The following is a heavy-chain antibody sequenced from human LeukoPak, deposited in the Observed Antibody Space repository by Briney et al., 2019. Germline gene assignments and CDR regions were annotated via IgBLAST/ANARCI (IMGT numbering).Heavy chain of an antibody. V-gene: IGHV3-15*01. CDR2: IKSKTVGGTT. D-gene: IGHD4-17*01. Sequence: GGPLRLSCAASGFTFSDAWMSGVRQAPGKGLEWFGRIKSKTVGGTTGYAAPVKGRFTISRDDAKNTLYLQMNSLKTEDTAVYYCTAAEPYADYVRYWGQGTLVTVSS. CDR3: TAAEPYADYVRY. J-gene: IGHJ4*02. CDR1: GFTFSDAW.